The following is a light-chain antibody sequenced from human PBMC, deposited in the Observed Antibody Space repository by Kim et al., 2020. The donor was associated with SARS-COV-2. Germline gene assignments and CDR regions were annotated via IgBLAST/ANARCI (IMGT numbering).Light chain of an antibody. CDR2: KAS. V-gene: IGKV1-5*03. CDR3: QHPYT. J-gene: IGKJ2*01. Sequence: PSTLSASVGDRVTITCRASQSISSWLAWYQQKPGKAPKLLIYKASSLESGVPSRFSGSGSGTEFTLTISSLQPDDFATYYCQHPYTFGQGTKLEI. CDR1: QSISSW.